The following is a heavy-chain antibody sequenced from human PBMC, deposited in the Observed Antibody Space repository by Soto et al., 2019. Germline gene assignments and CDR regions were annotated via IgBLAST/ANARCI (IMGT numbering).Heavy chain of an antibody. CDR3: ARQDFKYYDILTGYPGLLDY. D-gene: IGHD3-9*01. CDR1: GGSISSSSYY. V-gene: IGHV4-39*01. CDR2: IYYSGST. J-gene: IGHJ4*02. Sequence: KTSETLSLTCTVSGGSISSSSYYWGWIRQPPGKGLEWIGSIYYSGSTYYNPPLKSRVTISVDTSKNQFSLKLSSVTAADTAVYYCARQDFKYYDILTGYPGLLDYWGQGTLVTVSS.